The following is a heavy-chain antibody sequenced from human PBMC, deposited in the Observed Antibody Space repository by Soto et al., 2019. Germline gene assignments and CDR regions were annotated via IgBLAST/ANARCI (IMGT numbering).Heavy chain of an antibody. Sequence: PGESLKISCTGSGYSFTRYCIGWVRQMPGKGLEWMGIIYPGDSDTRYSPSFQGQVTISADKSISTAYLQWSSLKASDTAMYYCARARPDFEDYYYMDVWGKGTTVTVSS. V-gene: IGHV5-51*01. CDR1: GYSFTRYC. CDR2: IYPGDSDT. J-gene: IGHJ6*03. CDR3: ARARPDFEDYYYMDV.